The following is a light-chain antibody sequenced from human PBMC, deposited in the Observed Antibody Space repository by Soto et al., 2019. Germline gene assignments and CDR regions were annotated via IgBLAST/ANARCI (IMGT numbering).Light chain of an antibody. V-gene: IGLV7-46*01. Sequence: QAVVTQEPSLTVSPGGTVTLTCASSTGAVSSDHWPYWFQKKPGQAPRTLIYDISSKHSWTPARFSGSLLGGKAARSLSGAQPEDEADYYCLLSYSGAWVFGGGTQLTGL. CDR1: TGAVSSDHW. J-gene: IGLJ3*02. CDR2: DIS. CDR3: LLSYSGAWV.